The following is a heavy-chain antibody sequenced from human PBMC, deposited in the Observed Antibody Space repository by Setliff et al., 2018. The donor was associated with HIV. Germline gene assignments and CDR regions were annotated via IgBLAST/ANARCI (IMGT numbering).Heavy chain of an antibody. CDR1: GGSFSDYY. CDR2: INHGGST. Sequence: SETLSLTCAVYGGSFSDYYWSWVRQPPGKGLEWIGEINHGGSTNYNPSLKSRVTISVDRSKNQFSLKLSSVTAADTAIYYCARGSDWHPDWGQGTLVTVSS. V-gene: IGHV4-34*01. CDR3: ARGSDWHPD. J-gene: IGHJ4*02. D-gene: IGHD3-9*01.